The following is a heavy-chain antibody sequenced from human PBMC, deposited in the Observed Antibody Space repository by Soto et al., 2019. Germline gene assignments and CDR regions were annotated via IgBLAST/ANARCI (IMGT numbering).Heavy chain of an antibody. CDR3: ARQMWIQLSYYYYYGMDV. Sequence: SETLSLTCTVSVGSISSSSYYWGWILQPPGKGLEWIGSIYYSGSTYYNPSLKSRVTISVDTSKNQFSLKLSSVTAADTAVYYCARQMWIQLSYYYYYGMDVWGQGTTVTVSS. D-gene: IGHD5-18*01. J-gene: IGHJ6*02. CDR1: VGSISSSSYY. CDR2: IYYSGST. V-gene: IGHV4-39*01.